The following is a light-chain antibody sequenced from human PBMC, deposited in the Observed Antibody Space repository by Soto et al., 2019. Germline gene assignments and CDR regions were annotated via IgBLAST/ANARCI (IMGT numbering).Light chain of an antibody. CDR3: MNSLHVTYT. CDR2: LVS. CDR1: QSLLHTNGYNY. V-gene: IGKV2-28*01. J-gene: IGKJ2*01. Sequence: VMTQSPLSLPVTPGEPASISCRSSQSLLHTNGYNYLDWYLQKPGQSPQLLMYLVSHRAFGVTVMFSGSGSGRDFTLKIRRGEAEDVGVYYCMNSLHVTYTCGQGNKFEIK.